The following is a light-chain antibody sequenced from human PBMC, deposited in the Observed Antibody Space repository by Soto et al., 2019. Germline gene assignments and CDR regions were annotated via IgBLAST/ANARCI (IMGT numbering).Light chain of an antibody. V-gene: IGLV2-14*01. CDR3: SSYTSSSTHYD. Sequence: QSVLTQPASVSGSPGQSITISCTGTSSDVGGYNYVSWYQQHPGKAPKLMIYDVSNRPSGVSNRFSGSKSGNTASLTISGLQAEDEADYYCSSYTSSSTHYDFGTGTKLTVL. J-gene: IGLJ1*01. CDR2: DVS. CDR1: SSDVGGYNY.